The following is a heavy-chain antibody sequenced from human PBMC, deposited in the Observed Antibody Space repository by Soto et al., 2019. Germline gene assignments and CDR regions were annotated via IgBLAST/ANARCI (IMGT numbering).Heavy chain of an antibody. V-gene: IGHV3-74*01. J-gene: IGHJ5*02. CDR2: ISRDGSRT. D-gene: IGHD3-16*01. CDR1: GFTFSSYW. CDR3: VHMGGFSFDP. Sequence: EVQVLESGGGLVQPGGSLRLSCATSGFTFSSYWMHWVRQAPGKGLVWVSHISRDGSRTSYADSVKGGFTISRDNAKNTLYLQMNSLRVEDTAVYYCVHMGGFSFDPWGQGTLVTVSS.